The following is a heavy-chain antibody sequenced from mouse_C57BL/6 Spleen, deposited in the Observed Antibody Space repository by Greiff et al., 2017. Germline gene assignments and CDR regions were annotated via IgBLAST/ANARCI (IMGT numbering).Heavy chain of an antibody. CDR1: GFTFTDYY. Sequence: DVMLVESGGGLVQPGGSLSLSCAASGFTFTDYYMSWVRQPPGKALEWLGFIRNKANGYTTEYSASVKGRFTISRDNTQSILYLQMNALMAEDSATDYCASSPRCYGSGGFDYWGQGTTLTVSS. V-gene: IGHV7-3*01. J-gene: IGHJ2*01. D-gene: IGHD1-1*01. CDR2: IRNKANGYTT. CDR3: ASSPRCYGSGGFDY.